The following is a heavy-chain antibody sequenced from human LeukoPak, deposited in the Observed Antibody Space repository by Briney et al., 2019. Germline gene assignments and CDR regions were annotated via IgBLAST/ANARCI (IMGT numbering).Heavy chain of an antibody. V-gene: IGHV1-46*01. CDR1: GYTFTSYY. D-gene: IGHD3-22*01. CDR3: ARDWEIGTYYCDSSGRPNDAFDI. Sequence: VASVKVSCKASGYTFTSYYMHWVRQAPGQGLEWMGIINPSGGSTSYAQKFQGRVTITADESTSTAYMELSSLRSEDTAVYYCARDWEIGTYYCDSSGRPNDAFDIWGQGTMVTVSS. CDR2: INPSGGST. J-gene: IGHJ3*02.